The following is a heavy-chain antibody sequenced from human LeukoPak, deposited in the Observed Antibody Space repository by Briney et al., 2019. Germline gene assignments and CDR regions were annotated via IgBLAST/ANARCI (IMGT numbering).Heavy chain of an antibody. Sequence: GGSLRLSCAASGFTFSNYWIHWVRQAPGKGLEWVSAISGSGGSTYYADSVKGRFTISRDNSKNTLYLQMNSLRAEDTAVYYCIVFGDSNHWGQGTLVTVSS. D-gene: IGHD4-17*01. V-gene: IGHV3-23*01. J-gene: IGHJ5*02. CDR1: GFTFSNYW. CDR3: IVFGDSNH. CDR2: ISGSGGST.